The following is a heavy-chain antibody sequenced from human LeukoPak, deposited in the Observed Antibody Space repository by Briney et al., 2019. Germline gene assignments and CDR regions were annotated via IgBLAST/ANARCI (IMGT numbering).Heavy chain of an antibody. CDR1: GGSISSYY. J-gene: IGHJ3*02. CDR3: ARVARTYDFWSGYAGDAFDI. CDR2: IYYSGST. Sequence: PSETLSLTCTVSGGSISSYYWSWIRQPPGKGLEWIGYIYYSGSTNYNPSLKSRVTISVDTSKNQFSLKLSSVTAADTAVYYCARVARTYDFWSGYAGDAFDIWGQGTMVTVSS. V-gene: IGHV4-59*01. D-gene: IGHD3-3*01.